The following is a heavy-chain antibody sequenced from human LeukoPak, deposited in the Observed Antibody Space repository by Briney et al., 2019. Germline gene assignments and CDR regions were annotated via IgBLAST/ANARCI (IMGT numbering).Heavy chain of an antibody. CDR3: ARGDSSGWYAMVNRVYYYYYYYMDV. D-gene: IGHD6-19*01. Sequence: PSETLSLTCTVSGGSISSSSYYWGWIRQPPGKGLEWIGSIYYSGSTYYNPSLKSRVTISLDTSKNQFSLKLSSVTAADTAVYYCARGDSSGWYAMVNRVYYYYYYYMDVWGKGTTVTVSS. J-gene: IGHJ6*03. CDR1: GGSISSSSYY. CDR2: IYYSGST. V-gene: IGHV4-39*07.